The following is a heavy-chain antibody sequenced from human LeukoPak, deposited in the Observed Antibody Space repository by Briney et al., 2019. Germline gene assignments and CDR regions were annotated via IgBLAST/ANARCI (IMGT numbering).Heavy chain of an antibody. CDR2: IYYSGST. D-gene: IGHD3-10*02. CDR3: ARDPPYSMFPNYWYFDL. Sequence: SETLFLTCTVSGGSISRHYWSWIRQPPGKGLEWIGYIYYSGSTNYNPSLKSRGTISVDTSKNQFSLKLSSVTAADTAVYYCARDPPYSMFPNYWYFDLWGRGTLVTVSS. J-gene: IGHJ2*01. V-gene: IGHV4-59*11. CDR1: GGSISRHY.